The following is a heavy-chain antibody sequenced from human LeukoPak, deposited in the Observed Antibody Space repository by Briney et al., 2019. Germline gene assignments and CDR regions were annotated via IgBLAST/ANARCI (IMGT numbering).Heavy chain of an antibody. Sequence: SETLSLTCTVSGGSISSYYWSWIRQPPGKGLEWIGYIYYSGSTNYNPSLKSRVTISVDTSKNQFSLKLSSVTAADTAVYYCARGFGDYPPIGAFDIWGQGTMVTVSS. D-gene: IGHD3-16*01. CDR3: ARGFGDYPPIGAFDI. CDR2: IYYSGST. J-gene: IGHJ3*02. V-gene: IGHV4-59*01. CDR1: GGSISSYY.